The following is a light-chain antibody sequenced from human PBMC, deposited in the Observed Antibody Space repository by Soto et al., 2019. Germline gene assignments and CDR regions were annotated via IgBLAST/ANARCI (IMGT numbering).Light chain of an antibody. V-gene: IGKV1-33*01. CDR1: QSISNW. J-gene: IGKJ4*01. Sequence: DIQMTQSPSTLPASVRDRVTITCRASQSISNWLAWYQQKPGKAPKLLIYDASNLETGVPSRFSGSGSGTDFTFTISILQPEDIATYYCQQYDNLPLTFGGGTKVDIK. CDR3: QQYDNLPLT. CDR2: DAS.